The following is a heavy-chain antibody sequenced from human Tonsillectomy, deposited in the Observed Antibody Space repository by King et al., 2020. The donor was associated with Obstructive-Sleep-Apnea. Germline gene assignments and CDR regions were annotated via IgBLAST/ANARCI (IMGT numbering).Heavy chain of an antibody. J-gene: IGHJ4*02. CDR1: GFTFSSYA. V-gene: IGHV3-30*04. Sequence: VQLVESGGGVVQPGRSLRLSCAASGFTFSSYAMHWVRQAPGKGLEWVAVISYDGSNKYYADSVKGRLTISRDNSKNTLYLQMNSLRAEDTAVYYCAREFIVVVPAAMPARIFDYWGQGTLVTVSS. CDR2: ISYDGSNK. CDR3: AREFIVVVPAAMPARIFDY. D-gene: IGHD2-2*01.